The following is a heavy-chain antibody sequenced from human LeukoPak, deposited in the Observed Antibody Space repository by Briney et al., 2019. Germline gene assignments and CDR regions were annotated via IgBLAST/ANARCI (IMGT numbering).Heavy chain of an antibody. CDR1: GFTFRDHY. J-gene: IGHJ3*01. CDR3: ARYSGTHAFDV. Sequence: GGSLRLSCAASGFTFRDHYMDWVRQAPGKGLEWVGRIRNRANSYTTEYAASVEDRFTISRDDSKNSLYLQMNSLKVEDTAVYYCARYSGTHAFDVWGRGTIVTVSS. V-gene: IGHV3-72*01. D-gene: IGHD1-26*01. CDR2: IRNRANSYTT.